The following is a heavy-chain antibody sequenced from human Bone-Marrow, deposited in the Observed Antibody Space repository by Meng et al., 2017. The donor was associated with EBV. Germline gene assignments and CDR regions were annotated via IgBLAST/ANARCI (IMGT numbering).Heavy chain of an antibody. J-gene: IGHJ4*02. V-gene: IGHV1-69*06. D-gene: IGHD3-10*01. CDR3: ASESGRGYTPDY. Sequence: QWQLVQSGAEVKKPGSSVKVSGKNSGGTFSSDAISWVRQAPGQGLEWMGGLIPMLGAPNYAQKFQDRVTIIADKSTSIHYMELSSLRSDDTAVYYCASESGRGYTPDYWGRGTLVTVSS. CDR2: LIPMLGAP. CDR1: GGTFSSDA.